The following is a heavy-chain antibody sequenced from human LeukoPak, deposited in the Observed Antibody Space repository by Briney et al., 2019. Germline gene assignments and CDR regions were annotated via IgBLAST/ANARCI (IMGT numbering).Heavy chain of an antibody. D-gene: IGHD6-25*01. CDR3: ARDVAATASWRVDF. J-gene: IGHJ4*02. CDR1: GLTFSSYS. V-gene: IGHV3-21*01. Sequence: GGSVRLSCSVSGLTFSSYSMSWVRQAPGKGLEWVGSINGNGNNINYADSVRGSFTISRDNAKNSVYLEMNSLGTEDTATYYCARDVAATASWRVDFWGQGTLVTVSS. CDR2: INGNGNNI.